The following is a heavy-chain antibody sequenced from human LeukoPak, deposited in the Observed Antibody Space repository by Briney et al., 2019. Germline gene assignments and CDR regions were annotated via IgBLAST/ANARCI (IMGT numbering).Heavy chain of an antibody. CDR3: ARATYCSSTSCYGFDY. CDR1: GGSISSYY. D-gene: IGHD2-2*01. J-gene: IGHJ4*02. Sequence: PSETLSLTCTVSGGSISSYYWSWIRQPAGKGLEWIGRIYTSGSTNYNPSLKSPVTMSVDTSKNQFSLKLSSVTAADTAVYYCARATYCSSTSCYGFDYWGQGTLVTVSS. V-gene: IGHV4-4*07. CDR2: IYTSGST.